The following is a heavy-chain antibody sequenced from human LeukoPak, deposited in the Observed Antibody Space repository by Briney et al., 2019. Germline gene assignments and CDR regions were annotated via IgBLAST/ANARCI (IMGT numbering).Heavy chain of an antibody. J-gene: IGHJ5*02. D-gene: IGHD2-2*01. CDR1: DGSISSGDYY. CDR3: ARVYYQLLSTWFDP. V-gene: IGHV4-30-4*01. Sequence: SETLSLTCTISDGSISSGDYYWSWIRQPPGKGLGWIGYIDYSANTYYNPSLKSRVTISADTPKNHFSLNVSSGTAADTAVYYCARVYYQLLSTWFDPWGQGTLVTVSS. CDR2: IDYSANT.